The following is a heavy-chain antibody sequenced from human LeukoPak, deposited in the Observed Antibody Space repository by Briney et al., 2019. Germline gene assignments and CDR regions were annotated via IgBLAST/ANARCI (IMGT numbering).Heavy chain of an antibody. Sequence: GGSLRLSCAASGFTVSSSYMYWVRQAPGKGLEWVSFFYRGETTYYAESVRGRFTISRDISKNTLCLLMNSLIPEDTAVYYCAREVVSIPSYFESWGQGTRVTVSS. CDR2: FYRGETT. D-gene: IGHD2-15*01. J-gene: IGHJ4*02. V-gene: IGHV3-53*01. CDR3: AREVVSIPSYFES. CDR1: GFTVSSSY.